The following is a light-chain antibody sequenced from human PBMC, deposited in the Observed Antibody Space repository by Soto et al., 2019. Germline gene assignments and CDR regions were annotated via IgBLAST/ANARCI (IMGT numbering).Light chain of an antibody. J-gene: IGKJ1*01. V-gene: IGKV4-1*01. CDR3: QQYYSSWT. CDR2: WAS. Sequence: DIVMTQSPDSLAVSLGERATINCKSSQSVLYSSNTKNYLAWYQQKPGQPPKLLIYWASTRESGVPDRFSGSGSGTDFTLTISSLQSEDGAVYYCQQYYSSWTFGQGTKVEIK. CDR1: QSVLYSSNTKNY.